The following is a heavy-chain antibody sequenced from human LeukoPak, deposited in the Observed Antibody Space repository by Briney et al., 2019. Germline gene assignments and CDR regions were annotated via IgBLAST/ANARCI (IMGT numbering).Heavy chain of an antibody. CDR3: AKGDYGDYRPFRY. CDR1: GFAFVDYD. Sequence: GGSLRLSCAASGFAFVDYDMHWVRQAPGKGLEWVSGISWNSGSIGYAASVKGRFTISRDNAKNSLYLQMNNLRAEDTALYYCAKGDYGDYRPFRYWGQGTLVTVSS. J-gene: IGHJ4*02. V-gene: IGHV3-9*01. CDR2: ISWNSGSI. D-gene: IGHD4-17*01.